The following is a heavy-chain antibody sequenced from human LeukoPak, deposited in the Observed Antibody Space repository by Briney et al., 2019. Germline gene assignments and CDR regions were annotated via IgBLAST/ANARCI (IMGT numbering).Heavy chain of an antibody. CDR3: AKDPPTGTIGY. D-gene: IGHD1-7*01. J-gene: IGHJ4*02. CDR2: IQSDGKQE. Sequence: GGSLRLSCATSGYTFNSFGMHWVRQAPGKGLEWVSFIQSDGKQEHYADSVKGRFTISGDNSKKMVYLQMDSLRHEDTAVYYCAKDPPTGTIGYWGQGTLVTVSS. V-gene: IGHV3-30*02. CDR1: GYTFNSFG.